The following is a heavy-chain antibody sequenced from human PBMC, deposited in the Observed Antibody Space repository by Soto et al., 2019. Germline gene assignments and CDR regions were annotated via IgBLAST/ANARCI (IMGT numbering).Heavy chain of an antibody. CDR2: IYYSGST. CDR1: GASISTYY. V-gene: IGHV4-59*08. D-gene: IGHD3-3*01. J-gene: IGHJ5*02. CDR3: ARVRFPAAGFDP. Sequence: SETLSLTCTVSGASISTYYWSWIRQPPGKGLEWIGYIYYSGSTNYNPSLKSRVTISVDTSKNQFSLKLNSVTATDTAVYYCARVRFPAAGFDPCGQGTLVTVSS.